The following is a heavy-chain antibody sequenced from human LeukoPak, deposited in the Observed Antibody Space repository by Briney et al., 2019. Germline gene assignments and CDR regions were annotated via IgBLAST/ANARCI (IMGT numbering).Heavy chain of an antibody. CDR3: VRVQAAVLGVFDYFDY. Sequence: PGGSPRLSCAASGFRFSDYWMRWVRQAPGKGLQWVANISPDGYDKYRVDSVKGRFTVSRDNTKNSLYLQMNSLRVEDTGVYFCVRVQAAVLGVFDYFDYWGQGTLAAVTS. CDR1: GFRFSDYW. CDR2: ISPDGYDK. D-gene: IGHD3-3*02. V-gene: IGHV3-7*01. J-gene: IGHJ4*02.